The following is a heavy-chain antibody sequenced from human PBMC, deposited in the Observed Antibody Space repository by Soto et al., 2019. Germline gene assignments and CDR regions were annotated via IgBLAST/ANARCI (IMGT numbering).Heavy chain of an antibody. V-gene: IGHV3-48*01. Sequence: GESLKISCAASGFTFSSYSMNWVRQAPGKGLEWVSYISSSSSTIYYADSVKGRFTISRDNAKNSLYLQMNSLRAEDTAVYYCARVGYCSGGSCYSEPHYWGQGTLVTVSS. CDR3: ARVGYCSGGSCYSEPHY. CDR1: GFTFSSYS. CDR2: ISSSSSTI. J-gene: IGHJ4*02. D-gene: IGHD2-15*01.